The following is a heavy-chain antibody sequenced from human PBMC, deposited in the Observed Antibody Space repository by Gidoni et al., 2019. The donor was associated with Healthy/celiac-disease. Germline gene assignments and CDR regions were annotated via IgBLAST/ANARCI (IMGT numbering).Heavy chain of an antibody. D-gene: IGHD3-22*01. CDR3: ARGNYYDSSGPWSY. V-gene: IGHV3-48*01. J-gene: IGHJ4*02. CDR1: GFTFSSYS. Sequence: EVQLVESGGGLVQPGGSLRLSWAASGFTFSSYSRNWVRQAPGKGLEWVSYISSSSSTIYYADSVKGRFTISRDNAKNSLYLQMNSLRAEDTAVYYCARGNYYDSSGPWSYWGQGTLVTVSS. CDR2: ISSSSSTI.